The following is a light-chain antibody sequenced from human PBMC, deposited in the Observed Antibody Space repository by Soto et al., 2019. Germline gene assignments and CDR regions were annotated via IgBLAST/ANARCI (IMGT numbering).Light chain of an antibody. CDR3: ASHAGRGTVV. CDR1: SSDVGKYNL. CDR2: EDS. V-gene: IGLV2-23*01. J-gene: IGLJ3*02. Sequence: QAVVTQPASVSGSPGQSITISCTGTSSDVGKYNLVSWYQQHPGKAPKLMIYEDSKRPSGVSNRFSGSKSGNTASLTISGLQAEDDADYYCASHAGRGTVVFGGGTKLTVL.